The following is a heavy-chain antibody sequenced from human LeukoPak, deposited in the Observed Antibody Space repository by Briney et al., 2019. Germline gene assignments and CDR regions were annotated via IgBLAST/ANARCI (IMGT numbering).Heavy chain of an antibody. V-gene: IGHV4-59*01. CDR3: AGTGTNGGY. Sequence: PSETLSLTCAVSGASISGSWWSWIRQPPGKGLEWIGYIHYTGSTMYNPSLKSRVTISVDTSKNHFSLELTSVTAADTAVYYCAGTGTNGGYWGQGTLVTVSS. J-gene: IGHJ4*02. D-gene: IGHD1-7*01. CDR1: GASISGSW. CDR2: IHYTGST.